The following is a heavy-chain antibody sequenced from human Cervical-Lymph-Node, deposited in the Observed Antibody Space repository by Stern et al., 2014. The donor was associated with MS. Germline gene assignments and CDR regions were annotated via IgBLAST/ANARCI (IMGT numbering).Heavy chain of an antibody. D-gene: IGHD1-26*01. CDR2: ISYSGST. Sequence: QVQLQESGPGVVKPSQTLSLSCTVSGGSVNDGGHYWTWIRQLPGKGLEWIGYISYSGSTIYSPSRKSRVTISLDTSSNHFSLNLTSVTAADTAFYFCASSASYARYYFDLWGQGTLVTVSS. CDR1: GGSVNDGGHY. CDR3: ASSASYARYYFDL. J-gene: IGHJ4*02. V-gene: IGHV4-31*03.